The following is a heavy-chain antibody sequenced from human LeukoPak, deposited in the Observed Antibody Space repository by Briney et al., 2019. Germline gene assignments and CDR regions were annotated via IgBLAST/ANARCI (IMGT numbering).Heavy chain of an antibody. V-gene: IGHV3-30-3*01. CDR2: ISYDGSNK. CDR3: ARESVDYYDSSGWGYYYYGMDV. CDR1: GFTFSSYA. Sequence: GGSLRLSCAASGFTFSSYAMHWVRQAPGKGLEWVAVISYDGSNKYYADSVKGRFTISRDNSKNTLYLQMNSLRAEDTAVYYCARESVDYYDSSGWGYYYYGMDVWGQGTTVTVSS. J-gene: IGHJ6*02. D-gene: IGHD3-22*01.